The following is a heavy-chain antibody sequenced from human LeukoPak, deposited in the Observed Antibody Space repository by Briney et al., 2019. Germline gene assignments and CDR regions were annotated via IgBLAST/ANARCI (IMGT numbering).Heavy chain of an antibody. CDR2: INPNSGGT. Sequence: ASVKVSCKASGYTFTGYYMHWVRQAPGQGLEWMGRINPNSGGTNYAEKFQGRVTMTRDTSVRTDYMELSRLRSDDTAVYYCARVSRYCSGGSCYSEYYFDYWGQGTLVTVSS. CDR1: GYTFTGYY. D-gene: IGHD2-15*01. CDR3: ARVSRYCSGGSCYSEYYFDY. V-gene: IGHV1-2*06. J-gene: IGHJ4*02.